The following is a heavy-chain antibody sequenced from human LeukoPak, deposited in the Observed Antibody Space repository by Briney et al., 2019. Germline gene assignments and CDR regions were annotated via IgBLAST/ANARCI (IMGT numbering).Heavy chain of an antibody. V-gene: IGHV4-39*01. J-gene: IGHJ4*02. D-gene: IGHD5-12*01. CDR2: IYSSGST. CDR1: GGSISSSTYY. Sequence: PSETLSLTCTVSGGSISSSTYYWGWIRQPPGKGLEWIGSIYSSGSTYYNPSLNSRVTISVDTSKNQFSLKLSSVTAADTAVYYCARHRAPQRMATIDYWGQGTLVTVSS. CDR3: ARHRAPQRMATIDY.